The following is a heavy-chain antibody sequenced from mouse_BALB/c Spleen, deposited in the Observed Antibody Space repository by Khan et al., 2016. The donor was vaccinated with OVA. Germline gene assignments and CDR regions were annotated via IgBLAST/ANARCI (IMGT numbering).Heavy chain of an antibody. V-gene: IGHV1-7*01. CDR3: TRCGQFYYGSRGEAMDY. CDR2: INPSTGYS. D-gene: IGHD1-1*01. CDR1: GYTFTNYW. Sequence: QVQLQQSGAELAKPGASVKMSCKASGYTFTNYWMHWVKQRPGQGLEWIGYINPSTGYSEYNQKFKDKATLTADKSSSIAYMQLSSLTSEDSAVYYCTRCGQFYYGSRGEAMDYWGQGTSVTVSS. J-gene: IGHJ4*01.